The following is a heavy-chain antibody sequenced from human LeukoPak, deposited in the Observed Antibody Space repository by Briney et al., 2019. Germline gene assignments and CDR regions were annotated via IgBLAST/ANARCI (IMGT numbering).Heavy chain of an antibody. Sequence: GGSLRLSCSASGFTLSSYAMRWVRQAPGKGLEYVSAISSNGGSTYYADSVKGRFTISRDNSKNTLYLQMSSLRAEDTAVYYCVKEGAAMVMGFDYWGQGTLVTVSS. CDR3: VKEGAAMVMGFDY. V-gene: IGHV3-64D*06. CDR2: ISSNGGST. CDR1: GFTLSSYA. J-gene: IGHJ4*02. D-gene: IGHD5-18*01.